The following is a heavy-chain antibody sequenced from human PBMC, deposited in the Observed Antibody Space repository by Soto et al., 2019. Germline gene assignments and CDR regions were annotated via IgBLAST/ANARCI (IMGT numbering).Heavy chain of an antibody. D-gene: IGHD3-9*01. Sequence: SETLSLTCDVHGDSLSGYAWSWIRQPPGKGLEWIGEITFRGVTNYHPSLQRRLSMSVDASKNRISLTVSSVTAADTALYFCARKLEASIRHVEWFSYKWFDPWGPGTLVTVSS. V-gene: IGHV4-34*01. CDR3: ARKLEASIRHVEWFSYKWFDP. J-gene: IGHJ5*02. CDR1: GDSLSGYA. CDR2: ITFRGVT.